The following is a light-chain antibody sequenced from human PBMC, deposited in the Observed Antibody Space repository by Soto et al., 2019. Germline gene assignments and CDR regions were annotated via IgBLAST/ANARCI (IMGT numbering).Light chain of an antibody. CDR1: SRDIDAYDY. J-gene: IGLJ1*01. Sequence: QSALTQPRSVSGSPGQSVAISCTGTSRDIDAYDYVSWYQQHPGKAPKVIISDVNRWASGVSYRFSGSKSGNTASLTISGLQIEDEADYYCCSFAGSFYVFGTGTKLTVL. CDR3: CSFAGSFYV. CDR2: DVN. V-gene: IGLV2-11*01.